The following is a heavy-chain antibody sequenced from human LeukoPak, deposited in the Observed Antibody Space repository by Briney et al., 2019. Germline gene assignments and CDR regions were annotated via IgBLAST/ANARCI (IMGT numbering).Heavy chain of an antibody. CDR1: GFTFSSYA. D-gene: IGHD5-18*01. J-gene: IGHJ4*02. V-gene: IGHV3-30-3*01. Sequence: GGSLRLSCAASGFTFSSYAMHWVPQAPGKGLERGAVISYDGSNKYYADSVKGRFTISRDNSKNTLYLQMNSLRAEDTAVYYCARDLLSGYSYGFDYGGQGTLVTVSS. CDR2: ISYDGSNK. CDR3: ARDLLSGYSYGFDY.